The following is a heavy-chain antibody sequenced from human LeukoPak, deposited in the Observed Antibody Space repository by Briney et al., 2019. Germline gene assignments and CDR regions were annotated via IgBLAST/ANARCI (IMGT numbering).Heavy chain of an antibody. CDR3: ARRKSYYDSTEIDY. D-gene: IGHD3-22*01. Sequence: SETLSLTCTVSGGSISSSSYYWGWIRQPPGKGLEWIGSIYYSGSTYYNPSLKSRVTISVDTSKNQFSLKLSSVTAADTAVYYCARRKSYYDSTEIDYWGQGTLVTVSS. CDR1: GGSISSSSYY. V-gene: IGHV4-39*01. J-gene: IGHJ4*02. CDR2: IYYSGST.